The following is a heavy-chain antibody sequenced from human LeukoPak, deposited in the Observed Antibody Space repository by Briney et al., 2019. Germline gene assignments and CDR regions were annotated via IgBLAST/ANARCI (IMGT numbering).Heavy chain of an antibody. CDR1: GYTFTSYG. V-gene: IGHV1-18*01. Sequence: ASVKVSCKASGYTFTSYGISWVRQAPGQGLEWMGWISAYNGNTNYAQKLQGRVTMTTDTSTSTAYMELRSLRSEDTAVYYCATTGGNYYYYGMDVWGQGTTVTVSS. CDR2: ISAYNGNT. CDR3: ATTGGNYYYYGMDV. J-gene: IGHJ6*02. D-gene: IGHD1-1*01.